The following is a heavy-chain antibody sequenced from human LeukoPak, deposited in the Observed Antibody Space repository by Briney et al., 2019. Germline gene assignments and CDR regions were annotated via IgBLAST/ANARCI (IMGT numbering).Heavy chain of an antibody. CDR3: ARGGSGYSYGYDY. J-gene: IGHJ4*02. D-gene: IGHD5-18*01. Sequence: PGGSLRLSCAASGFTFSSYEMNWVRQAPGKGLELVSYISSSGSTIYYADSVKGRFTISRDNAKNTLYLQMNSLRAEDTAVYYCARGGSGYSYGYDYWGQGTLVTVSS. CDR2: ISSSGSTI. V-gene: IGHV3-48*03. CDR1: GFTFSSYE.